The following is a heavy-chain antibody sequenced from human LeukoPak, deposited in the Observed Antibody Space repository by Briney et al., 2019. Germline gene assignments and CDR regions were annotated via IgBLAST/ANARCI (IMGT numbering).Heavy chain of an antibody. Sequence: GGSLRLSCAASGFTFDDYAMHWVRQAPGKGLEWVSGISWNSGSIGYADSVKGRFTISRDNAKNSLYLQMNSLRAEDTALYYCAKSAVAGSFDYWGQETLVTVSS. J-gene: IGHJ4*02. CDR3: AKSAVAGSFDY. D-gene: IGHD6-19*01. CDR2: ISWNSGSI. V-gene: IGHV3-9*01. CDR1: GFTFDDYA.